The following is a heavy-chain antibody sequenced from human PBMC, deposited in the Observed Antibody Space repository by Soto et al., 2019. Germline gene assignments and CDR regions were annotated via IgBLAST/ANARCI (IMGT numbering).Heavy chain of an antibody. CDR1: GFTFSTYW. V-gene: IGHV3-7*05. J-gene: IGHJ6*02. Sequence: EVQLVESGGGLVQPGGSLRLSCAASGFTFSTYWMNWVRQAPGKGLQWVANIKEDGSEEYYVDSVKGRFTISRDNAKISLYLDLNRLRGEDTAVYYCARDWGAPGRGSALGYYYHFGMDVWGQGTTVTVPS. D-gene: IGHD3-16*01. CDR3: ARDWGAPGRGSALGYYYHFGMDV. CDR2: IKEDGSEE.